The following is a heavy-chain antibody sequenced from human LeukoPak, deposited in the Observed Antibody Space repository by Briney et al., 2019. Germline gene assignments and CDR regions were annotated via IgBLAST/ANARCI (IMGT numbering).Heavy chain of an antibody. CDR1: GGSFSGYY. D-gene: IGHD3-16*01. J-gene: IGHJ4*02. V-gene: IGHV4-59*01. CDR3: ARGGKGRFTFDY. Sequence: PPETLSLTCAVYGGSFSGYYWSWIRQPPGKGLEWIGYIFYSGRTNYNPSLKSRVTISVDTSKNQFSLTLSSVTAADTAVYYCARGGKGRFTFDYWGQGTLVTVSS. CDR2: IFYSGRT.